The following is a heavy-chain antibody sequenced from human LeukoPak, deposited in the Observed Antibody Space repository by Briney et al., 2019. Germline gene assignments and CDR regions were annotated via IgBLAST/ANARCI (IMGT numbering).Heavy chain of an antibody. D-gene: IGHD6-19*01. J-gene: IGHJ3*02. CDR3: ARQIAVAGHDAFDI. V-gene: IGHV4-39*01. Sequence: SETLSLTCTVSGGSISSSSYYWGWIRQPPGKGLEWIGSIYNSGSTYYNPSLKSRVTISVDTSKNQFSLKLSSVTAADTAVYYCARQIAVAGHDAFDIWGQGTMVTASS. CDR2: IYNSGST. CDR1: GGSISSSSYY.